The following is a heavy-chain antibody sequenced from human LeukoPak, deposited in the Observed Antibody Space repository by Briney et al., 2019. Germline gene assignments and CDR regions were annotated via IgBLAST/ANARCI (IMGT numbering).Heavy chain of an antibody. CDR2: IDPTDSYT. CDR1: GYSFTSYW. V-gene: IGHV5-10-1*01. Sequence: GESLKTSCKGSGYSFTSYWISWVRQMPGKGLEWMGRIDPTDSYTDYSPSFQGHVTISVDKSISTAYLQWNSLKASDTAMYYCARRRSRITMVRGVNEWFDPWGQGTLVTVSS. D-gene: IGHD3-10*01. J-gene: IGHJ5*02. CDR3: ARRRSRITMVRGVNEWFDP.